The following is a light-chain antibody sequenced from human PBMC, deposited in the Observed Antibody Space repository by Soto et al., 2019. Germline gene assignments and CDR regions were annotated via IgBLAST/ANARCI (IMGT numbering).Light chain of an antibody. CDR3: QQSYSTPRIT. Sequence: DIQMTQSPSSLSASVGDRVTITCRASQSISSYLNWYQQKPGKAPKLLIYAASSLQSGVPSRFSGSGSGTEFTLTISSLQPEDFATYYCQQSYSTPRITFGQGTRLEI. CDR2: AAS. CDR1: QSISSY. V-gene: IGKV1-39*01. J-gene: IGKJ5*01.